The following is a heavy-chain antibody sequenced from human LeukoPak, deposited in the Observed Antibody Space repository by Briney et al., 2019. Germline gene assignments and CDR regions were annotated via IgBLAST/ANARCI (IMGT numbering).Heavy chain of an antibody. CDR2: ISAYNSNT. J-gene: IGHJ5*02. V-gene: IGHV1-18*01. Sequence: GASVKVSCKASGYTFTIYGISWVRQAPGQGLEWMGWISAYNSNTNYAQNLQGRVTMTTDTSTSTAYIELRSLRSDDTAVYYCARDKYYYGSGSQHNWFDPWGQGTLVTVSS. CDR3: ARDKYYYGSGSQHNWFDP. D-gene: IGHD3-10*01. CDR1: GYTFTIYG.